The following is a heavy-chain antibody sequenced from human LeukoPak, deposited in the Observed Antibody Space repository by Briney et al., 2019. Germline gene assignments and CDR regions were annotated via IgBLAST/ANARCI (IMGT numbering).Heavy chain of an antibody. CDR1: GGTFSRYA. V-gene: IGHV1-69*11. D-gene: IGHD6-19*01. CDR2: IIPILGAA. CDR3: ARGRDSGWYDWFDP. Sequence: SVKVSCKASGGTFSRYAISWVRQAPGQGLEWMGRIIPILGAANYAQKFQGRVTLTADESTSTAYMELSSLRCEDTAVYYCARGRDSGWYDWFDPWGQGTLVTVSS. J-gene: IGHJ5*02.